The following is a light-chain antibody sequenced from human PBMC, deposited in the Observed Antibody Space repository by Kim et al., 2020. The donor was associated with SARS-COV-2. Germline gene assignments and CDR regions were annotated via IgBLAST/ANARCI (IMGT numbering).Light chain of an antibody. CDR2: YES. V-gene: IGLV3-21*04. CDR1: NIGRRR. J-gene: IGLJ3*02. Sequence: APGKTAMITCGGNNIGRRRVHWYQQMPGQAPVLVISYESDRPSGIPERFSGSTSGSTATLTIRRVEVGDEADYYCQVWDPSSDHWLFGGGTQLTV. CDR3: QVWDPSSDHWL.